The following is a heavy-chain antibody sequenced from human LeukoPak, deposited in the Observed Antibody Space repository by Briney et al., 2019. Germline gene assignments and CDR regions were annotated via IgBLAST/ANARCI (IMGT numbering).Heavy chain of an antibody. V-gene: IGHV3-7*01. CDR2: IKQDGSEK. CDR1: GFTFSTYW. D-gene: IGHD3-3*01. CDR3: AREEWFFDY. J-gene: IGHJ4*02. Sequence: PGGSPRLSCAASGFTFSTYWMSRVRQAPGKGLEWVANIKQDGSEKYYVDSLKGRFTISRDNAQNSLYLQMNSLRAEDTAVYYCAREEWFFDYWGQGTLVTVSS.